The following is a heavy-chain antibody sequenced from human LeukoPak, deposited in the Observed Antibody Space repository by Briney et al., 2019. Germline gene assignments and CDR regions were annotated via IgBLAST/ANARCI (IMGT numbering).Heavy chain of an antibody. CDR1: GFTFSLYA. CDR2: ISGSGGST. V-gene: IGHV3-23*01. Sequence: TGGSLRLSCAASGFTFSLYAMSWVRQAPGKGLEWVSAISGSGGSTYYADSVKGRFTISRDNSKNTLYLQMNSLRAEDTAVYYCAKDRAYSGSYFDYWGQGTLVTVSS. J-gene: IGHJ4*02. CDR3: AKDRAYSGSYFDY. D-gene: IGHD1-26*01.